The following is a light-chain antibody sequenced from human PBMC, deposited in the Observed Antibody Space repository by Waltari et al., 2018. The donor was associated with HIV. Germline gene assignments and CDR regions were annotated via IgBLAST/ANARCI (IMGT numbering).Light chain of an antibody. CDR3: QAWDSSTGGV. CDR2: QDN. V-gene: IGLV3-1*01. CDR1: TLGDNY. J-gene: IGLJ3*02. Sequence: SSEMTQPPSVSVSPGQTASITCSGDTLGDNYVSWYQQKPVQSPVLVLYQDNKRPSGIPERFSGSNSGNTATLTISGTQAMDEADYYCQAWDSSTGGVFGGGTKLTVL.